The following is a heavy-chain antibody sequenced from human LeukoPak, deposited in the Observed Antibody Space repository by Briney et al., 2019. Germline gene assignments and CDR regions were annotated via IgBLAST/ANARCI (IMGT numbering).Heavy chain of an antibody. Sequence: SETLSLTCAVYGGSFTGYYWSWIRQSPGKGREWIGESNHSGSTNYNPSLKSRVTISVDTSKNQFSLKLSSVTAADTAVYYCARNFQSFDLPPYWGQGTLVTVSS. CDR1: GGSFTGYY. CDR2: SNHSGST. V-gene: IGHV4-34*01. J-gene: IGHJ4*02. CDR3: ARNFQSFDLPPY.